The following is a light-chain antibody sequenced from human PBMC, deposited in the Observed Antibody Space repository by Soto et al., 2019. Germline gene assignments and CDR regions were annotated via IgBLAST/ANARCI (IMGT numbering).Light chain of an antibody. Sequence: QSALTQPPSASGSPGQSVTISCAGTSSDVGGYDHVSWYQQHPGKAPKLMIYEVSKRPSWVPDRFSASKSGNTASLTVAGLQADDEAVYYCSSYSGIKIGVFGGGTKVTVL. CDR2: EVS. CDR1: SSDVGGYDH. V-gene: IGLV2-8*01. CDR3: SSYSGIKIGV. J-gene: IGLJ3*02.